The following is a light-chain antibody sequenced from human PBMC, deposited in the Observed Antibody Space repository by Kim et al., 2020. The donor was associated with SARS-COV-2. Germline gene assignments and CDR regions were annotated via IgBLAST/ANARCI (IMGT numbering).Light chain of an antibody. V-gene: IGKV1-5*01. CDR1: QSISTW. J-gene: IGKJ1*01. CDR2: DAS. Sequence: ETVGERVHITSRASQSISTWLALYQQKPGKAPKVLIYDASSLESGVPSRFSGSGTGTEFTLTISSLQPDDFATYYCQQYNSYSLTFGQGTKVDIK. CDR3: QQYNSYSLT.